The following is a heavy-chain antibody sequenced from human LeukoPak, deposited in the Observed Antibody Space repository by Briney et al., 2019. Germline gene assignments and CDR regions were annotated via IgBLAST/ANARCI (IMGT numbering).Heavy chain of an antibody. Sequence: GSLRLSCPASGFHFSISYMMWVRQAPGEGLEWVAHIEPDGVDKNYVGSVKDRFIISRDNTKKSLYLQMNSLRAEDTAVYYCARLQKGIAAAGTGGGWFEPWGQGTLVTVS. CDR3: ARLQKGIAAAGTGGGWFEP. CDR1: GFHFSISY. V-gene: IGHV3-7*03. CDR2: IEPDGVDK. J-gene: IGHJ5*02. D-gene: IGHD6-13*01.